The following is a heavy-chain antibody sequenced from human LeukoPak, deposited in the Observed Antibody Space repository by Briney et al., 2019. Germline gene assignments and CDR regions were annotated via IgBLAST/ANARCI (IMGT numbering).Heavy chain of an antibody. Sequence: GGSLGLSCAASGFTFTDYAMTWVRQAPGKGLEWVSGISGSGGSTYYADSVKGRFTISRDNSKNTLYLQMSSLRAEDTAVYYCASRSMASDYWGQGTLVTVSS. D-gene: IGHD2/OR15-2a*01. CDR2: ISGSGGST. V-gene: IGHV3-23*01. CDR3: ASRSMASDY. J-gene: IGHJ4*02. CDR1: GFTFTDYA.